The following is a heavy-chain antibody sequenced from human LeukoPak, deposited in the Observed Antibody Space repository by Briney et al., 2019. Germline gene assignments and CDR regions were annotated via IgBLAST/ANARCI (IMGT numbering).Heavy chain of an antibody. CDR1: GFTFSSYW. Sequence: GEFLRLSCAASGFTFSSYWIHWVRQAPGKGLVWVSRINSDGSSTSYADSVKGRFTISRDNAKNTLYLQMNSLRAEDTAVYYCARVQGHPPNGLDVWGQGTMVTVSS. D-gene: IGHD2-8*01. V-gene: IGHV3-74*01. CDR2: INSDGSST. CDR3: ARVQGHPPNGLDV. J-gene: IGHJ3*01.